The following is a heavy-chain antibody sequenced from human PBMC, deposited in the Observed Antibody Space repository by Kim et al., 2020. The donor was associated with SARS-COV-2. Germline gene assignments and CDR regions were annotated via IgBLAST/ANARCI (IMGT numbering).Heavy chain of an antibody. CDR1: GFTFNNFV. V-gene: IGHV3-30*14. CDR3: AKAYVFLWFGEYIEDAFDL. D-gene: IGHD3-10*01. Sequence: GGSLRLSCAASGFTFNNFVMHWVRQAPGKGLEWVAAISYDGSNKYYADSVNGRFTISRDSSKNTMSLQMSSLTVEDTAIYYCAKAYVFLWFGEYIEDAFDLWGQGTVVTVSS. CDR2: ISYDGSNK. J-gene: IGHJ3*01.